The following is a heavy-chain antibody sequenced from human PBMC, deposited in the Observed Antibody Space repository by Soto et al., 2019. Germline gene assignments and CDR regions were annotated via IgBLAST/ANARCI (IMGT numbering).Heavy chain of an antibody. V-gene: IGHV1-2*02. D-gene: IGHD1-26*01. Sequence: GASVKVSCKASGYTFTVYYMHWVRQAPGQGLGWMGWINPKSGGTMYPQKFQGRVTMTWDTSISTAYMALTRLRSDDTAVYYCARDLEKGGGSAGFDYWGQGTLVTVSS. CDR1: GYTFTVYY. J-gene: IGHJ4*02. CDR2: INPKSGGT. CDR3: ARDLEKGGGSAGFDY.